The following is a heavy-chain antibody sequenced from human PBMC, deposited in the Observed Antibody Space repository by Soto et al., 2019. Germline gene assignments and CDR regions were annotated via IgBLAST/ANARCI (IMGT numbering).Heavy chain of an antibody. CDR2: IIPILGIA. Sequence: SVKVSCKASGGTFSSYTISWVRQAPGQGLEWMGRIIPILGIANYAQKFQGRVTITADKSTSTAYMELSSLRSEDTAVYYCARVESYYGSGSYYNDYWGQGTLVTVSS. V-gene: IGHV1-69*02. CDR3: ARVESYYGSGSYYNDY. CDR1: GGTFSSYT. J-gene: IGHJ4*02. D-gene: IGHD3-10*01.